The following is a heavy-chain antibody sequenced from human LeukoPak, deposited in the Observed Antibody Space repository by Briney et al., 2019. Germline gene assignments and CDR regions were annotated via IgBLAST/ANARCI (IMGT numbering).Heavy chain of an antibody. J-gene: IGHJ6*03. CDR1: GGSISSYY. CDR2: IYTSGST. CDR3: ARLYPGYDFWSGYYSQNLYYYYMDV. V-gene: IGHV4-4*09. D-gene: IGHD3-3*01. Sequence: SETLSLTYTVSGGSISSYYWSWTRQPPGKGLEWIGYIYTSGSTNYNPSLKSRVTISVDTSKNQFSLKLSSVTAADTAVYYCARLYPGYDFWSGYYSQNLYYYYMDVWGKGTTVTVSS.